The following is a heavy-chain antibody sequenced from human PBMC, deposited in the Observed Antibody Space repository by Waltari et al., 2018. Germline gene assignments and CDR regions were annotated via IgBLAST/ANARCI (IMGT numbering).Heavy chain of an antibody. CDR3: ARDRGRGLYLDT. CDR1: GDSMSSTYW. CDR2: VHGSGRT. D-gene: IGHD2-15*01. V-gene: IGHV4-4*02. J-gene: IGHJ4*02. Sequence: QLQLQESGPGLVKPSGTLSLICAVSGDSMSSTYWWSWVRQPPGKGLEWIGQVHGSGRTNYNPSFASRVTMSLATSTYPFALKVTSATAADTALYYCARDRGRGLYLDTWGQGTLVTVSP.